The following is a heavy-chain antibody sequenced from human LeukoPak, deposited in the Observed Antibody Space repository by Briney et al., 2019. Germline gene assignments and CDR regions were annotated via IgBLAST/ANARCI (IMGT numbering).Heavy chain of an antibody. V-gene: IGHV4-30-4*01. Sequence: SETLSLTCTVSGGSISSGDYYWSWIRQPPGKGLEWIGYIYYSGSTYYNPSLKSRVTISVDTSKNQFSLKLSSVTAADTAVYYCAREGSNYALSFDPWGQGTLVTVSS. J-gene: IGHJ5*02. CDR3: AREGSNYALSFDP. CDR1: GGSISSGDYY. CDR2: IYYSGST. D-gene: IGHD4-11*01.